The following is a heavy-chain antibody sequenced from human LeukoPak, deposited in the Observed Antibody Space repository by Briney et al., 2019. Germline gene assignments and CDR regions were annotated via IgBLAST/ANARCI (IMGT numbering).Heavy chain of an antibody. V-gene: IGHV1-69*13. D-gene: IGHD2-2*01. J-gene: IGHJ3*02. CDR2: IIPIFGTA. CDR1: GGTFSSYA. CDR3: ASAGYCSSTSCYPDDAFDI. Sequence: ASVKVSCKASGGTFSSYAISWVRQAPGQGLEWMGGIIPIFGTANYAQKFQGRVTITADESTSTAYMELSSLRSEDSAVYYCASAGYCSSTSCYPDDAFDIWGQGTMVTVSS.